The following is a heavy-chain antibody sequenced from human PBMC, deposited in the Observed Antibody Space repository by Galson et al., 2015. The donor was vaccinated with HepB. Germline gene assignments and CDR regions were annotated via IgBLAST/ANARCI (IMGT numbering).Heavy chain of an antibody. CDR3: ARNPPGTIDFDN. D-gene: IGHD1-7*01. Sequence: SVKVSCKASGYTFTSYGISWVRQAPGQSLEWMGWIDAGNGNTKYSQKFQGRVTITTDTSASTAYMELSSLRSEDTAVYYCARNPPGTIDFDNWGQGTLVTVSS. V-gene: IGHV1-3*01. CDR1: GYTFTSYG. CDR2: IDAGNGNT. J-gene: IGHJ4*02.